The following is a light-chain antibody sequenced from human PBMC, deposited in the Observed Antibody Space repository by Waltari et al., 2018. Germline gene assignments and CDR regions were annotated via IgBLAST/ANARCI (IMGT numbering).Light chain of an antibody. V-gene: IGLV1-47*01. CDR1: RSSIGNTY. Sequence: QSVLTQAPSASGTPGQTVTISCFGSRSSIGNTYVYWYQHLPGTAPKLLIYWNHQRPSGIPDRVSASKSDTSASLIITGLRSEDEADYFCAAWLESLSGWVFGGGTKLAVL. CDR3: AAWLESLSGWV. CDR2: WNH. J-gene: IGLJ3*02.